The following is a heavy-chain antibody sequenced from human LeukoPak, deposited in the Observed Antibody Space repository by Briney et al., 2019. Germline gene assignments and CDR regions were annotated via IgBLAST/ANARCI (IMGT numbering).Heavy chain of an antibody. D-gene: IGHD3-3*01. V-gene: IGHV3-30-3*02. CDR1: GFTFSSYA. J-gene: IGHJ6*02. Sequence: GGSLRLSCAASGFTFSSYAMHWVRQAPGKGLEWVAVISYDGSNKYYADSVKGRFTISRDNSKNTLFLQMNSLRVEDTAPYYCAKSVAICFYYGLDVWGQGTTVTVSS. CDR2: ISYDGSNK. CDR3: AKSVAICFYYGLDV.